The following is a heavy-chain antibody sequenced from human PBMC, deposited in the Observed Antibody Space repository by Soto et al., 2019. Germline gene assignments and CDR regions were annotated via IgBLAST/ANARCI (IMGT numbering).Heavy chain of an antibody. CDR1: GGSFSGYY. CDR3: ARGIAAHTYYYYYGMDV. D-gene: IGHD6-6*01. J-gene: IGHJ6*02. V-gene: IGHV4-34*01. CDR2: INHSGST. Sequence: SETLSLTCAVYGGSFSGYYWSWIRRPPGKGLEWIGEINHSGSTNYNPSLKSRVTISVDTSKNQFSLKLSSVTAADTAVYYCARGIAAHTYYYYYGMDVWGQGTTVTVSS.